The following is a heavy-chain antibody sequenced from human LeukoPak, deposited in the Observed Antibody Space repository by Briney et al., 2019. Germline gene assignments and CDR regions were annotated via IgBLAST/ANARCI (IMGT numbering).Heavy chain of an antibody. CDR3: ARVPQPYCGGDCYFRVRGAFDI. V-gene: IGHV1-46*01. D-gene: IGHD2-21*02. CDR2: INPSGGST. CDR1: GYTLTELS. Sequence: ASVKVSCKVSGYTLTELSMHWVRQAPGQGLEWMGIINPSGGSTSYAQKFQGRVTMTRDMSTSTVYMELSSVTAADTAVYYCARVPQPYCGGDCYFRVRGAFDIWGQGTMVTVSS. J-gene: IGHJ3*02.